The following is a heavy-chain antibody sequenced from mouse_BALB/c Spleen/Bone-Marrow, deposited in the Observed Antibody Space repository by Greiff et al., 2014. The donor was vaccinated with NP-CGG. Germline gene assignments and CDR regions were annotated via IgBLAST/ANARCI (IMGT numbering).Heavy chain of an antibody. CDR2: IRLKSNNYAT. V-gene: IGHV6-6*02. CDR3: TTGFAY. Sequence: EVKLMESGGGLVQPGRSMKLSCVASGFTFSNYWMNWVRQSPEKGFEWVAEIRLKSNNYATHYAESVRGRFTISRDDSKSSVYLQMNNLRTEDTGIYYCTTGFAYWGRGTLVTVSA. CDR1: GFTFSNYW. J-gene: IGHJ3*01.